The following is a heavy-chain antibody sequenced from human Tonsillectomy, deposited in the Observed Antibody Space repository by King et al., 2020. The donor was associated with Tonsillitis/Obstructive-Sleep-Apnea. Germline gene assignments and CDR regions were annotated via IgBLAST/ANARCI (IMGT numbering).Heavy chain of an antibody. CDR2: INHSGST. CDR1: GGSFSGYY. CDR3: ATKGPIPGIAAAGPTPWFDP. Sequence: VQLQQWGAGLLKPSETLSLTCAVYGGSFSGYYWSWIRQPPGKGLEWIGEINHSGSTNYNPSLKSRVTISVDTSKNQFSLKLSSVTAADTAVYYCATKGPIPGIAAAGPTPWFDPWGQGTLVTVSS. D-gene: IGHD6-13*01. V-gene: IGHV4-34*01. J-gene: IGHJ5*02.